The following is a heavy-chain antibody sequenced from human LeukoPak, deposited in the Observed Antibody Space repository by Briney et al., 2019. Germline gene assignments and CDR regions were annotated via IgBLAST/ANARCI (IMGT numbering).Heavy chain of an antibody. CDR2: IGTAGDT. D-gene: IGHD3-10*01. J-gene: IGHJ4*02. Sequence: PGGSLKLSCAASGFTFSSYDMHWVRQGTGKGLEWVSGIGTAGDTYYPGSVKGRFTISRENAKNSLYLQMNSLRAGDTAVYYCARAAGTYGSGSYYHDYWGRGTLVTVSS. V-gene: IGHV3-13*01. CDR3: ARAAGTYGSGSYYHDY. CDR1: GFTFSSYD.